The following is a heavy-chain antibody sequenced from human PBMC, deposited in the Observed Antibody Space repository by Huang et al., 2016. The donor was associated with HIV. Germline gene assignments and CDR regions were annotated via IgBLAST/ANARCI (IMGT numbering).Heavy chain of an antibody. V-gene: IGHV1-18*04. CDR3: ARTKGEFDF. D-gene: IGHD3-16*01. J-gene: IGHJ4*02. CDR2: ISGDNVST. Sequence: QIHLVQSGPEVNQPGASVKVSCKASGYKFHIYEITWVRQTPGQGLEWMGWISGDNVSTRFAQKFQDRLTMTTDVSTSTAYLELRSLRLDDTAVYYCARTKGEFDFWGQGALVTVSS. CDR1: GYKFHIYE.